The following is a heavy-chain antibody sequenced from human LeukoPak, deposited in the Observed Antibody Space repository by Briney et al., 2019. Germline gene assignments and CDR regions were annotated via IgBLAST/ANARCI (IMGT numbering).Heavy chain of an antibody. D-gene: IGHD2-21*01. V-gene: IGHV3-30-3*01. CDR1: GFTFSSYA. CDR2: ISYDGSNK. Sequence: GGSLRLSCAASGFTFSSYAMHWVRQAPGKGLEWVAVISYDGSNKYYADSVKGRFTISRDNSKNTLYLQMNSLRAEDTAVYYCARDRADVSVKMIDLDAFDIWGQGTKVTVSS. J-gene: IGHJ3*02. CDR3: ARDRADVSVKMIDLDAFDI.